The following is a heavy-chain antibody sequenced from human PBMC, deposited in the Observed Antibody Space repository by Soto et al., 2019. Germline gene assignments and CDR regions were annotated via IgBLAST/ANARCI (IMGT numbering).Heavy chain of an antibody. CDR3: ARSFYNILTGFYSNYFDS. CDR2: ISSSSTAI. J-gene: IGHJ4*02. Sequence: GGSLRLSCAGSGFSFSSYSMNWVRQAPGKGLEWVSSISSSSTAIFYGDSVKGRFIISRDNAENSLYLQMNSLRAEDTAVYYCARSFYNILTGFYSNYFDSWGQGALVTVSS. CDR1: GFSFSSYS. V-gene: IGHV3-21*01. D-gene: IGHD3-9*01.